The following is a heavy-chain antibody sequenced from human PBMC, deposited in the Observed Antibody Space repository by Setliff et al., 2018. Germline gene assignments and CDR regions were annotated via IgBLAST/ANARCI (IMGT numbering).Heavy chain of an antibody. D-gene: IGHD2-8*01. J-gene: IGHJ4*02. V-gene: IGHV1-18*01. CDR1: GYTFINFG. CDR2: ISPYTGNT. Sequence: ASVKVSCKASGYTFINFGISWVRQAPGQGLEWVGWISPYTGNTYYAPRLQDRVTLTADTSTNTAYMELRSLISDDTAVYYGSGLVRFCTRTTCQRLSGDDFWGQGTLVTVSS. CDR3: SGLVRFCTRTTCQRLSGDDF.